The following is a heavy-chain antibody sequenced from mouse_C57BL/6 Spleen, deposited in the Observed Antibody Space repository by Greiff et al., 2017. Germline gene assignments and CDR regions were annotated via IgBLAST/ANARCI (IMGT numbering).Heavy chain of an antibody. D-gene: IGHD4-1*01. CDR1: GYAFSSSW. J-gene: IGHJ2*01. V-gene: IGHV1-82*01. Sequence: QVQLKPSGPELVKPGASVKISCKASGYAFSSSWMNWVKQRPGKGLEWIGRIYPGDGDTNYNGKFKGKATLTADKSSSTAYMQLSSLTSEDSAVYFCASELGFYYFDYWGQGTTLTVSS. CDR3: ASELGFYYFDY. CDR2: IYPGDGDT.